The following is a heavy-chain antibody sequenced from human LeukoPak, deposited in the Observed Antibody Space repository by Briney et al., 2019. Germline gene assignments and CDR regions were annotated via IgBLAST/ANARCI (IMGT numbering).Heavy chain of an antibody. D-gene: IGHD3-22*01. Sequence: PGGSLRLSCAASGFTFSTYWMHWVRQTPGKGLVWVSRINSDGSSTNYADSVKGRFTISRDNAKNSLYLQMNSLRAEDTAVYYCARVARSYSSGYSYWGQGTLVTVSS. J-gene: IGHJ4*02. CDR3: ARVARSYSSGYSY. CDR1: GFTFSTYW. CDR2: INSDGSST. V-gene: IGHV3-74*01.